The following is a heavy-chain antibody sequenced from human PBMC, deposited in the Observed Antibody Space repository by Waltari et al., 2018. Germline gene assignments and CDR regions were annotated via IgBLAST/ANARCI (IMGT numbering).Heavy chain of an antibody. J-gene: IGHJ4*02. CDR2: TRNKANSYTT. Sequence: EVQLVESGGGLVQPGGSLRLSCAASGFTFSDHYMDWVRQAPGKGLEWVGRTRNKANSYTTEYASSVKGRFTISRDDSKNSLYLQMNSLKTEDTAVYYCARGHPLGPYYFDYWGQGTLVTVSS. CDR3: ARGHPLGPYYFDY. CDR1: GFTFSDHY. D-gene: IGHD3-16*01. V-gene: IGHV3-72*01.